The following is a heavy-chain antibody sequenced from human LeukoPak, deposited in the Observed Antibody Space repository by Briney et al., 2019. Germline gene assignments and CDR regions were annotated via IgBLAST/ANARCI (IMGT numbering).Heavy chain of an antibody. J-gene: IGHJ4*02. D-gene: IGHD6-19*01. CDR2: INHSGST. CDR3: ARDSVAGAIFDY. Sequence: SETLSLTCAVNGGSFSGYYWSWIRQPPGKGLEWIGEINHSGSTNYNPSLKSRVTISVDTSKNQFSLKLSSVTAADTAVYYCARDSVAGAIFDYWGQGTLVTVSS. V-gene: IGHV4-34*01. CDR1: GGSFSGYY.